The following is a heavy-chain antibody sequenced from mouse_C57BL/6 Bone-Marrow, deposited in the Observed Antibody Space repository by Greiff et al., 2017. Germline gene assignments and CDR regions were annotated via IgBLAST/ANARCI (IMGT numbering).Heavy chain of an antibody. CDR2: IDPSDSYT. CDR3: ARGESNYLYWYFDV. Sequence: QVHVKQPGAELVMPGASVKLSCKASGYTFTSYWMHWVKQRPGQGLEWIGEIDPSDSYTNYNQKFKGKSTLTVDKSSSTAYMQLSSLTSEDSAVYYCARGESNYLYWYFDVWGTGTTVTVSS. J-gene: IGHJ1*03. V-gene: IGHV1-69*01. CDR1: GYTFTSYW. D-gene: IGHD2-5*01.